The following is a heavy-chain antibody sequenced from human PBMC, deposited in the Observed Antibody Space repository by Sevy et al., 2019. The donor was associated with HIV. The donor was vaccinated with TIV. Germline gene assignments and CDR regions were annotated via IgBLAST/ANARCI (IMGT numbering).Heavy chain of an antibody. CDR2: MSYDGSTR. CDR3: ARDAGYSTGWYAGY. D-gene: IGHD6-19*01. V-gene: IGHV3-30*09. Sequence: GGSVRLSCAASGFSISPYAFHWVRQAPGKGLEWVALMSYDGSTRYYADSAKGRFAISKDNSKNTLYLQMNSLRMEDTAIYYCARDAGYSTGWYAGYWGQGTLVTVSS. CDR1: GFSISPYA. J-gene: IGHJ4*02.